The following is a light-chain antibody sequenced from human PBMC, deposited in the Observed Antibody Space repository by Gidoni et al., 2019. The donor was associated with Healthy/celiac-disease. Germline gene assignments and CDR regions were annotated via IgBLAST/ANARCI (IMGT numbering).Light chain of an antibody. CDR1: SSNIGAGYD. CDR2: GSS. J-gene: IGLJ3*02. V-gene: IGLV1-40*01. Sequence: SSSNIGAGYDVHWYQQLPGTAPKLLIYGSSNRPSGVPDRFSGSKSGTSASLAITGLQAEDEADYYCQSYDSSLSGSWVFGGGTKLTVL. CDR3: QSYDSSLSGSWV.